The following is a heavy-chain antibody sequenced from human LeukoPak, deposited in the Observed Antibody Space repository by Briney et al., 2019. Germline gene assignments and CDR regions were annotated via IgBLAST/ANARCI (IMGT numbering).Heavy chain of an antibody. Sequence: GGSLRLSCVASGFTFKSYTMSWVRQAPGRGLEWVSVISTTGGTTYYADSVKGRFTISRDNSKNTLYLQTNSLTAEDTAVYYCARDGVYIVAYSSSEDFEDYWGQGTPVIVSS. D-gene: IGHD6-6*01. J-gene: IGHJ4*02. CDR3: ARDGVYIVAYSSSEDFEDY. CDR1: GFTFKSYT. V-gene: IGHV3-23*01. CDR2: ISTTGGTT.